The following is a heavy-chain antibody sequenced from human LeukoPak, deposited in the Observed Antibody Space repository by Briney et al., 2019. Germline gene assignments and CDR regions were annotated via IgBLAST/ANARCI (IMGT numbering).Heavy chain of an antibody. CDR1: GFTFSSYG. CDR2: ISYDGSYK. Sequence: QSGGSLRLSCGASGFTFSSYGTHWVRQAPGKGLEWGAVISYDGSYKFYADSVKGRFTISRDNSKSTLYLQMNSLRAEDTAVYYCAKDRYSGLNTIDYWGQGTLVTVSS. CDR3: AKDRYSGLNTIDY. J-gene: IGHJ4*02. V-gene: IGHV3-30*18. D-gene: IGHD6-13*01.